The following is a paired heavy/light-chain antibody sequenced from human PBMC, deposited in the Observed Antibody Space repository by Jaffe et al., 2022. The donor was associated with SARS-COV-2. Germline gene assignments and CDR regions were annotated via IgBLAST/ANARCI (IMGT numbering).Light chain of an antibody. CDR2: NTN. V-gene: IGLV8-61*01. CDR3: VLYMGSGIWV. Sequence: QTVVTQEPSFSVSPGGTLTLTCGLSSGSVSSSYYPSWYQQTPGQAPRTLIYNTNTRSSGVPDRFSGSILGNKAALTITGAQADDESDYYCVLYMGSGIWVFGGGTKVTVL. J-gene: IGLJ3*02. CDR1: SGSVSSSYY.
Heavy chain of an antibody. CDR3: AKIRGWGSDWYFEI. Sequence: EVQLLESGGGLVQPGGSLRLSCGASGFTFSSYGMTWVRQAPGKGLEWVSGISGSGGGTYYANSVKGRFTISRDNSMYTLFLQMNSLRVEDTAVYYCAKIRGWGSDWYFEIWGRGTLVHVS. D-gene: IGHD7-27*01. CDR2: ISGSGGGT. J-gene: IGHJ2*01. CDR1: GFTFSSYG. V-gene: IGHV3-23*01.